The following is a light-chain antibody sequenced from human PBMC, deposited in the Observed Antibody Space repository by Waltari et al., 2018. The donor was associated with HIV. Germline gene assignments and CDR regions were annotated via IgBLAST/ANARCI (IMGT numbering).Light chain of an antibody. Sequence: EIVLTQSPATLSLSPGERATLSCRASQSVSSYLAWYQQKPGQAPRLLIYDVSKRATGIPARFSGSGSGTDFTLTISSLEPEDFAVYYCQQRSTWPRTFGPGTKVDIK. CDR3: QQRSTWPRT. V-gene: IGKV3-11*01. CDR2: DVS. J-gene: IGKJ3*01. CDR1: QSVSSY.